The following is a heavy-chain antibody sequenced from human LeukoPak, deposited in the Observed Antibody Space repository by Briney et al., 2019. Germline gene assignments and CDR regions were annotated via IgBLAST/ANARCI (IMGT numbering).Heavy chain of an antibody. CDR1: GFTFSGYG. V-gene: IGHV3-33*01. D-gene: IGHD4-17*01. CDR3: ARGRDYGDYNFDY. CDR2: IWYDGSNK. J-gene: IGHJ4*02. Sequence: GGSLRLSCAASGFTFSGYGMHWVRQAPGKGLEWVAVIWYDGSNKYHADSVKGRFTISRDNSKNTLYLQMNSLRAEDTAVYYCARGRDYGDYNFDYWGQGTLVTVSS.